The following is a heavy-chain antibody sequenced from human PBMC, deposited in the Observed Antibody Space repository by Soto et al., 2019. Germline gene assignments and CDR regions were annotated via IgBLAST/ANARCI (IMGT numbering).Heavy chain of an antibody. Sequence: SETLSLTCSVSGGSVSDKTYYWSWIRQPPGKRLEWIGYVYYSGTTNYNPSLKSRVTISVDLSKNRFSLRLSSVTTADTALYYCARTTAVPNTPRSRYFFDYWGQGTLGAVSS. CDR3: ARTTAVPNTPRSRYFFDY. J-gene: IGHJ4*02. D-gene: IGHD4-17*01. V-gene: IGHV4-61*01. CDR2: VYYSGTT. CDR1: GGSVSDKTYY.